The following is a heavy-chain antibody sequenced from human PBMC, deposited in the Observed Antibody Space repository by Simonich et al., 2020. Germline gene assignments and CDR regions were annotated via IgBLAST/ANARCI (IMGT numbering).Heavy chain of an antibody. CDR3: AKDVAAAGTEYFQH. D-gene: IGHD6-13*01. Sequence: EVQLVESGGGLVQPGRSLRLSCAASGFTFDDYAMHWVRQAPGKGLEWVSGISWKSGSIVYADSVKGRFTISRDNAKNSLYLQMNSLRAEDTALYYCAKDVAAAGTEYFQHWGQGTLVTVSS. CDR1: GFTFDDYA. V-gene: IGHV3-9*01. CDR2: ISWKSGSI. J-gene: IGHJ1*01.